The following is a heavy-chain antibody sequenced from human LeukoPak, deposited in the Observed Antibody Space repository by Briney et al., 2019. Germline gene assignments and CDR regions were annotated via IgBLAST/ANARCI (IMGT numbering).Heavy chain of an antibody. CDR2: INHSGST. J-gene: IGHJ4*02. CDR3: ARMGAGDY. D-gene: IGHD1-26*01. CDR1: GGSFSGYY. Sequence: SGTLSLTCAVYGGSFSGYYWSWIRQPPGKGLEWIGEINHSGSTNYNPSLKSRVTISVDTSKNQFSLKLSSVTAADTAVYYCARMGAGDYWGQGTLVTVSS. V-gene: IGHV4-34*01.